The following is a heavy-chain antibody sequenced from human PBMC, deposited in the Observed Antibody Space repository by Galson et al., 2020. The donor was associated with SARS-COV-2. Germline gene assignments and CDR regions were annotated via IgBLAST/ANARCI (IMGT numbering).Heavy chain of an antibody. CDR1: GGSLNGYY. J-gene: IGHJ6*02. CDR3: AGVPRINVFGVRIKGFCYARDV. Sequence: SETLSLTCAVYGGSLNGYYWTWIRKARGKGLEWIGEIANGGSTKYNPSLTSRLSISVDPSTNQFSLKLYSVTAADTAVYYCAGVPRINVFGVRIKGFCYARDVWGQVTTGTVAS. V-gene: IGHV4-34*01. CDR2: IANGGST. D-gene: IGHD3-3*01.